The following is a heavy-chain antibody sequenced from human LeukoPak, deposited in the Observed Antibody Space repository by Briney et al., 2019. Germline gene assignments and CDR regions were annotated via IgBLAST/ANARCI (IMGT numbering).Heavy chain of an antibody. D-gene: IGHD4-17*01. CDR2: ISSSGSTI. Sequence: GGSLRLSCAASGFTFSSYEMNWVRKAPGKGLGWVSYISSSGSTIYYADSVKGRFTISRDNSKNTLYLQMNSLRAEDTAVYYCAKDLYGDYVVDYWGQGTLVTVSS. CDR3: AKDLYGDYVVDY. J-gene: IGHJ4*02. V-gene: IGHV3-48*03. CDR1: GFTFSSYE.